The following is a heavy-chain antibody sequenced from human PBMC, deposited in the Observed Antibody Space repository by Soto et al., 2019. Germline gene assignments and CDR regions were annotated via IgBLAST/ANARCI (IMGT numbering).Heavy chain of an antibody. CDR3: ARDKGVSGWYPPVNMGWFDP. V-gene: IGHV4-4*07. J-gene: IGHJ5*02. Sequence: SETLSLTCTVSGGSISSYYWSWIRQPAGKGLEWIGRIYTSGSTNYNPSLKSRVTMSVDTSKNQFSLKLSSVTAADTAVYYCARDKGVSGWYPPVNMGWFDPWGQGTLVTV. CDR2: IYTSGST. CDR1: GGSISSYY. D-gene: IGHD6-19*01.